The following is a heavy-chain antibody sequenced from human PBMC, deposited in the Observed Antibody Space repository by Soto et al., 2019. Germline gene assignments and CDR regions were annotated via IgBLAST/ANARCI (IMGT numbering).Heavy chain of an antibody. CDR1: GFTFSSYG. J-gene: IGHJ4*02. CDR2: ISFDVSNK. V-gene: IGHV3-30*18. Sequence: QVQLVESGGGVVQPGRSLRLSCAASGFTFSSYGMHWVRQAPGKGLDWVAVISFDVSNKYYADSVKGRFTISRDNSKNTLYLQMNSQRAEDTAVYYCAKDKYQLLSMIFDYLGQETLVTVSS. D-gene: IGHD2-2*01. CDR3: AKDKYQLLSMIFDY.